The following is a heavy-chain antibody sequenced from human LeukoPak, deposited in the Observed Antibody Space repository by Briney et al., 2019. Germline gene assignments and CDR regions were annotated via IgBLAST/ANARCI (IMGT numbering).Heavy chain of an antibody. CDR3: ARQTAAGTAGNWFDP. CDR1: GYSFTSYW. Sequence: GESLKISCKVSGYSFTSYWIGWVRQMPGKGLEWMGIIYPGDSDTRYSPSFQGQVTISADKSIGTAYLQWSSLKASDTAMYYCARQTAAGTAGNWFDPWGQGTLVTVSS. J-gene: IGHJ5*02. D-gene: IGHD6-13*01. V-gene: IGHV5-51*01. CDR2: IYPGDSDT.